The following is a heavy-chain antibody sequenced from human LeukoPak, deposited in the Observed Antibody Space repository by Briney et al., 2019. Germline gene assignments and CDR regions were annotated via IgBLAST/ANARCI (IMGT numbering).Heavy chain of an antibody. CDR2: IIHILGIA. D-gene: IGHD2-2*01. CDR1: GGTFSSYA. CDR3: ARVGCSSTSCSTGVDD. V-gene: IGHV1-69*04. Sequence: SVKVSCKASGGTFSSYAISSVRQAPGQGLEWMGRIIHILGIANYAQKFQGRVTITADKSTSTAYMELSSLRSEDTAVYYCARVGCSSTSCSTGVDDWGQGTLVTVSS. J-gene: IGHJ4*02.